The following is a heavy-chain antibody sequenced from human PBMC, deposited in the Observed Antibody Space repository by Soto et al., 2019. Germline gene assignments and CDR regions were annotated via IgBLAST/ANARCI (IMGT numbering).Heavy chain of an antibody. V-gene: IGHV4-31*03. CDR3: ARTTTVTTWYFDY. D-gene: IGHD4-17*01. CDR1: GGSISSGGYY. J-gene: IGHJ4*02. Sequence: QVQLQESGPGLVKPSQTLSLTCTVSGGSISSGGYYWSWIRQHPGKGLEWIGYIYYSGSTYYNPSLQSRVTISVDTSKNQFSLKLSSVTAADTAVYYCARTTTVTTWYFDYWGQGTLVTVSS. CDR2: IYYSGST.